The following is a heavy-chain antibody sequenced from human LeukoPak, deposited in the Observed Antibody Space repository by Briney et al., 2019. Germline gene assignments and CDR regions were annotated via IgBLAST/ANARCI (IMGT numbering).Heavy chain of an antibody. J-gene: IGHJ4*02. V-gene: IGHV3-11*01. CDR3: ARVTTGAAE. CDR2: IATSGTAT. Sequence: WGSLRLSCAASGFTFSDYYMNWIRQAPGKGLEWVSYIATSGTATWYADSVKGRLTISRDDAKNSLYLQMNSLRAEDTAMYYCARVTTGAAEWGQGTLVTVSS. D-gene: IGHD1-1*01. CDR1: GFTFSDYY.